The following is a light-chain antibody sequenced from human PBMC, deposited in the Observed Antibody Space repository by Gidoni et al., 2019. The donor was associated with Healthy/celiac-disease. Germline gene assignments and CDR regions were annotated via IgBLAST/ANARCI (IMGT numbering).Light chain of an antibody. Sequence: QSDLNQPPSASGSPGQSVTISCTGTSSDVGGYNYVSWYQQHPGKAPKLMIYEVSKRPSGVPDRFSGSKSGSTASLTVSGLQAEDEADYYCSSYAGSNVVFGGGTKLTVL. J-gene: IGLJ2*01. CDR2: EVS. V-gene: IGLV2-8*01. CDR1: SSDVGGYNY. CDR3: SSYAGSNVV.